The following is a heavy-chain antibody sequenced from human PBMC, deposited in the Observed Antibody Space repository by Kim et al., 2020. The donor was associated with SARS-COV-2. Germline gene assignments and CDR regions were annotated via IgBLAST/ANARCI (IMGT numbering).Heavy chain of an antibody. CDR1: GFTLNTYW. V-gene: IGHV3-74*01. CDR3: ARGMFSSGFDV. Sequence: GGSLRLSCVASGFTLNTYWINWVRQAPGKGLVWVSRISNGGSSTHHADSVKGRFTMSRDNAENTVILQMHSLRAEDTAVYYFARGMFSSGFDVWGQGTTVTISS. D-gene: IGHD3-10*02. CDR2: ISNGGSST. J-gene: IGHJ6*02.